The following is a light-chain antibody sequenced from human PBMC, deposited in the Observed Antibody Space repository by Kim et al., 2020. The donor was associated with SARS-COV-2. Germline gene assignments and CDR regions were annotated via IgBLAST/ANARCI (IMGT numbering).Light chain of an antibody. CDR2: KAS. Sequence: DIQMTQSPSTLSASVGDRVAITCRASENIDIWLAWYQVKPGKAPKVLIYKASTLESGVPSRFSGSGSATEFTLTINSLQPDDFATYYCQQYKSLYPFGQGTKLEIK. CDR1: ENIDIW. J-gene: IGKJ2*01. V-gene: IGKV1-5*03. CDR3: QQYKSLYP.